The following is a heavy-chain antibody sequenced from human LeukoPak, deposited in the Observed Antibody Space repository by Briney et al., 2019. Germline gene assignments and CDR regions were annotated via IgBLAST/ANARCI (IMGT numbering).Heavy chain of an antibody. CDR2: INHSGST. J-gene: IGHJ4*02. Sequence: SETLSLTCAVYGGSFSGYYWSWIRQPPGKGLEWIGEINHSGSTNYNPSLKSRVTISVDTSKNQFSLKLSSVTAADTAVYYCARGEDQYYFDYWGQGTLVTVSS. V-gene: IGHV4-34*01. CDR3: ARGEDQYYFDY. CDR1: GGSFSGYY.